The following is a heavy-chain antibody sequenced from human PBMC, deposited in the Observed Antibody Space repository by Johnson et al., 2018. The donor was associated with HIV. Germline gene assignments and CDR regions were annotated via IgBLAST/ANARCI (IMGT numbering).Heavy chain of an antibody. Sequence: VQLVESGGGVVQPGRSLRLSCAASGFTVSSNYMSWVRQAPGKGLEWVSVIYSGGSTYYADSVKGRFTISRDNSKNTLYLQMNSLRAEDTAVYYCARDASYSGSANDAFDIWGQGTMVTISS. D-gene: IGHD1-26*01. CDR3: ARDASYSGSANDAFDI. V-gene: IGHV3-66*01. CDR2: IYSGGST. CDR1: GFTVSSNY. J-gene: IGHJ3*02.